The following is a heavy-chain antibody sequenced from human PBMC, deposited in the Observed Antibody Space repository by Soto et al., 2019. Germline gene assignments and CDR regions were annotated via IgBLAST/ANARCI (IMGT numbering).Heavy chain of an antibody. V-gene: IGHV3-23*01. CDR3: AKDRRVAGTIYYYGMDV. D-gene: IGHD6-19*01. Sequence: WVRQAPGKGLEWVSAISGSGGSTYYADSVKGRFTISRDNSKNTLYLQMNSLRAEDTAVYYCAKDRRVAGTIYYYGMDVWGQGTTVTVSS. J-gene: IGHJ6*02. CDR2: ISGSGGST.